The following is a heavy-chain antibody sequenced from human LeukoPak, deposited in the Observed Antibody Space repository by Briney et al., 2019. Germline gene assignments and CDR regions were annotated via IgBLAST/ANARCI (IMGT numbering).Heavy chain of an antibody. D-gene: IGHD4-23*01. J-gene: IGHJ6*02. CDR1: GGSISSISSNNYH. CDR2: IYYSGST. Sequence: SETLSLTCIVSGGSISSISSNNYHWGWIRQPPGKGLEWIGSIYYSGSTYYNPSLKSRVTISVDTSKNQFSLKLSSVTAADTALYYCAREMGVVTAHGIDVWGQGTTVTVSS. V-gene: IGHV4-39*02. CDR3: AREMGVVTAHGIDV.